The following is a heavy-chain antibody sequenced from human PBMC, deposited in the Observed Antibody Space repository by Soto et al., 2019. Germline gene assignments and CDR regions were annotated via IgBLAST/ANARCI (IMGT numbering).Heavy chain of an antibody. CDR3: ARGHYYYAMDV. J-gene: IGHJ6*02. V-gene: IGHV4-30-2*06. CDR2: ISHGGSP. Sequence: SATLSLTCAISGGSVSSGVFSWNWIRQSPGQGLEWIGYISHGGSPHYTPSLESRVTISVDRSTNVISLNLTSVTPADTAVYFCARGHYYYAMDVWGQGTTVTVSS. CDR1: GGSVSSGVFS.